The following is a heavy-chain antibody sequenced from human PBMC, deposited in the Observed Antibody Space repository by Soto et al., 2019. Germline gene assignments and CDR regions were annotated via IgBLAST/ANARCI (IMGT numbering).Heavy chain of an antibody. Sequence: QVQLVESGGGVVQPGRSLRLSRAASGFTFSSYGMHWVRQAPGKGLEWVAVIWYDGSNKYYADSVKGRFTISRDNSKNTLYLQMNSLRAEDTAVYYCARDRRAVTIPCLPWFDPWGQGTLVTVSS. V-gene: IGHV3-33*01. CDR1: GFTFSSYG. J-gene: IGHJ5*02. CDR2: IWYDGSNK. CDR3: ARDRRAVTIPCLPWFDP. D-gene: IGHD4-4*01.